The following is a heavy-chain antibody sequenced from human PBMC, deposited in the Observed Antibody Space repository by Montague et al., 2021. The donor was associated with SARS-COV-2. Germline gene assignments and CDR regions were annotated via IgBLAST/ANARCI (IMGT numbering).Heavy chain of an antibody. Sequence: SETLSLTCTVSGGSISSSSYYWGWIRQPPGKGLEWIGSIFYSGSTDYNPSLKSRVTISVDTSKNRFSLKLSSVTAADTAVYYCASMVRAQVYHFDYWGQGTLVTVSS. CDR2: IFYSGST. CDR3: ASMVRAQVYHFDY. J-gene: IGHJ4*02. V-gene: IGHV4-39*01. D-gene: IGHD3-10*01. CDR1: GGSISSSSYY.